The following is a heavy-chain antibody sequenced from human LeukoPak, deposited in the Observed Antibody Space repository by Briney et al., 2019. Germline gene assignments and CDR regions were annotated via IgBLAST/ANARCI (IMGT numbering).Heavy chain of an antibody. CDR1: GGSISSGGYS. D-gene: IGHD5/OR15-5a*01. CDR2: IYYSGST. J-gene: IGHJ5*02. V-gene: IGHV4-30-4*07. Sequence: SETLSLTCAVSGGSISSGGYSWSWIRQPPGKGLEWIGYIYYSGSTYYNPSLKSRVTISVDKSKNQFSLKLSSVTAADTAVYYCARVSTNWFDPWGQGTLVTVSS. CDR3: ARVSTNWFDP.